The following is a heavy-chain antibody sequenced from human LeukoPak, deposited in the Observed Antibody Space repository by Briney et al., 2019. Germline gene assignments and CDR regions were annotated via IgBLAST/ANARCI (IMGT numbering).Heavy chain of an antibody. V-gene: IGHV1-18*01. Sequence: ASVKVSCKASGYTFTSYGISWVRQAPGQGLEWVGCISAYNGNKNYAQKLQGRVTMTTDTSTSTAYMELRSLRSDDTAVYYCARADYGDYHLTWFDPWGQGTLVTVSS. CDR1: GYTFTSYG. CDR2: ISAYNGNK. CDR3: ARADYGDYHLTWFDP. J-gene: IGHJ5*02. D-gene: IGHD4-17*01.